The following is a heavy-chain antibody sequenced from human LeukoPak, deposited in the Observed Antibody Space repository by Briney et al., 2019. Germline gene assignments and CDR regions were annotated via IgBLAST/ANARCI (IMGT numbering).Heavy chain of an antibody. CDR2: IYYSGST. D-gene: IGHD5-18*01. Sequence: SETLSLTCTVSGGSISSGDYYWSWIRQPPGKGLEWIGYIYYSGSTYYNPSLKSRVTMSVDTSKNQFSLKLSSVTAADTAVYYCAKDRGYSYGISEYWGQGTLVTVSS. CDR3: AKDRGYSYGISEY. J-gene: IGHJ4*02. V-gene: IGHV4-30-4*08. CDR1: GGSISSGDYY.